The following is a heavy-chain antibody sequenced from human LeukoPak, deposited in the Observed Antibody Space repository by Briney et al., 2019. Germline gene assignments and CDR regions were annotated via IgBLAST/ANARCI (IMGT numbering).Heavy chain of an antibody. CDR1: GGSISSGDYY. D-gene: IGHD3-22*01. CDR2: IYYSGST. V-gene: IGHV4-30-4*01. Sequence: SQTLSLTCTVSGGSISSGDYYWSWIRQPPGKGLEWIGYIYYSGSTYYNPSPKSRVTISVDTSKNQFSLKLSSVTAADTAVYYCARGATYDSSGYYAFDIWGQGTMVTVSS. CDR3: ARGATYDSSGYYAFDI. J-gene: IGHJ3*02.